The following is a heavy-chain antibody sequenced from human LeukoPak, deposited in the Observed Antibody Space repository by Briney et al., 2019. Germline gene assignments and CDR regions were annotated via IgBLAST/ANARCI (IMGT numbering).Heavy chain of an antibody. CDR3: ARGVLELRRGMGWFDP. J-gene: IGHJ5*02. Sequence: SETLSLTCAVYGGSFSGYYWSWIRQPPGKGLEWIGEINHSGSTNYNPSLKSRVTISVDTSKNQFSLKLSSVTAADTAVYYCARGVLELRRGMGWFDPWGQGTLVTVSS. V-gene: IGHV4-34*01. CDR1: GGSFSGYY. CDR2: INHSGST. D-gene: IGHD1-7*01.